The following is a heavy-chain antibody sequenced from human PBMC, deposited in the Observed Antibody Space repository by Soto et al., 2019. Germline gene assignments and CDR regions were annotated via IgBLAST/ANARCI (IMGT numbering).Heavy chain of an antibody. D-gene: IGHD3-22*01. V-gene: IGHV4-61*01. CDR3: VRELGLTARTDDKYDYYAFDV. Sequence: PSETLSLTCEVSGVSVSNRTHYWTWIRQPPGKGLEWIGFLYYGGTNYNPSLKSRLTIALDTSKNQISLNLSSVTAADTAVYYCVRELGLTARTDDKYDYYAFDVWGQGTTVTVSS. CDR1: GVSVSNRTHY. CDR2: LYYGGT. J-gene: IGHJ6*02.